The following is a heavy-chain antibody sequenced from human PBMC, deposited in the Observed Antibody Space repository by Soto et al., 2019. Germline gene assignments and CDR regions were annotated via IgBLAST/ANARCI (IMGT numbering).Heavy chain of an antibody. CDR2: IYSGGST. Sequence: GGSLRLSCAASGFTVSSNYMSWVRQAPGKGLEWVSVIYSGGSTYYADSVKGRFTISRDNSKNTLYLQMNSLRAEDTAVYYCARGRTYYYDSSGYYWLDYWGQGTLVTVS. D-gene: IGHD3-22*01. J-gene: IGHJ4*02. CDR3: ARGRTYYYDSSGYYWLDY. CDR1: GFTVSSNY. V-gene: IGHV3-53*01.